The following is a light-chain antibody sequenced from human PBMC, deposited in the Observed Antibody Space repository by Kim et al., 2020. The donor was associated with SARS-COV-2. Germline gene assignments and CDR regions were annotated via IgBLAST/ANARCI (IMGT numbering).Light chain of an antibody. Sequence: SSELTQPPSVSVAPGKTARITCGGNNIGSKSVHWYQQKPGQTPVLVIYYDSDRPSGIPERFSGSDSGNTATLTLSRVEAGDEGDYYCQAWDRSSDHPCWV. CDR3: QAWDRSSDHPCWV. J-gene: IGLJ3*02. CDR1: NIGSKS. CDR2: YDS. V-gene: IGLV3-21*04.